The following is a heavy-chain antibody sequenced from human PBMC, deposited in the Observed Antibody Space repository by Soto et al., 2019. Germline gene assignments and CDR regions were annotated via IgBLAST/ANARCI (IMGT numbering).Heavy chain of an antibody. J-gene: IGHJ5*02. CDR2: IYYSGST. V-gene: IGHV4-39*01. CDR3: ARLMVRGTNWFDP. CDR1: GGSISSSSYY. D-gene: IGHD3-10*01. Sequence: SETLSLTCTVSGGSISSSSYYWGWIRQPPGKGLEWIGSIYYSGSTYYNPSLKSRVTISVDTSKNQFSLKLSSVTAADTAVYYCARLMVRGTNWFDPWGQGTLVTVSS.